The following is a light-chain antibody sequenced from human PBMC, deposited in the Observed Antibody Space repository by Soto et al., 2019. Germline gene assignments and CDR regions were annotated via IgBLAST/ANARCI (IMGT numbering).Light chain of an antibody. J-gene: IGLJ2*01. V-gene: IGLV2-14*03. CDR2: DVT. Sequence: QSALTQPASVSGSPGQSITISCTGTISDVGGYNYVSWYQQHPGKAPKLLICDVTNRPSGVSNRFSGSKSGNTASLTISGLQTEDEADYYCSSFASSIPLVFGGGTKVTVL. CDR1: ISDVGGYNY. CDR3: SSFASSIPLV.